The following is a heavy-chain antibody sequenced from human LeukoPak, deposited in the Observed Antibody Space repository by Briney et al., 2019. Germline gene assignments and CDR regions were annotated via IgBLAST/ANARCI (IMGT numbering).Heavy chain of an antibody. D-gene: IGHD4-17*01. CDR2: IYYSGST. J-gene: IGHJ3*02. V-gene: IGHV4-59*08. CDR3: ARQRTTVTTASAFDI. CDR1: GGSISSYY. Sequence: KPSETLSLTCTVSGGSISSYYWSWIRQPPGKGLEWIGYIYYSGSTNYNPSLKSRVTISVDTSKNQFSLKLSSVTAADTAVYYCARQRTTVTTASAFDIWGQGTMVTVSS.